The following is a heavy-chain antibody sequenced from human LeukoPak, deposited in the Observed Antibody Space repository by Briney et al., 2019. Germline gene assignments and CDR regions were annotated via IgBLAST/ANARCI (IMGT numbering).Heavy chain of an antibody. CDR2: IYTSGST. J-gene: IGHJ6*03. V-gene: IGHV4-4*07. D-gene: IGHD6-13*01. Sequence: SETLSLTCTVSGGSISSYYWSWTRQPAGKGLEWIGRIYTSGSTNYNPSLKSRVTMSVDTSKNQFSLKLSSVTAADTAVYYCARGGSSWDYYYYYYMDVWGKGTTVTVSS. CDR3: ARGGSSWDYYYYYYMDV. CDR1: GGSISSYY.